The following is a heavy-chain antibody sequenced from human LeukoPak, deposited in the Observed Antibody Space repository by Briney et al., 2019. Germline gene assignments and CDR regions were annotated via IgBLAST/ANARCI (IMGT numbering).Heavy chain of an antibody. D-gene: IGHD7-27*01. CDR2: IYHSGST. CDR1: GGSISSSNW. CDR3: ARTRPGLNWGRSKYYFDY. Sequence: SGTLSLTCAVSGGSISSSNWWSWVRQSPGMGLEWIGEIYHSGSTNYNPSLKSRVTISVDKSKNQFSLKLNSVTAADTAVYYCARTRPGLNWGRSKYYFDYWGQGTLVTVSS. J-gene: IGHJ4*02. V-gene: IGHV4-4*02.